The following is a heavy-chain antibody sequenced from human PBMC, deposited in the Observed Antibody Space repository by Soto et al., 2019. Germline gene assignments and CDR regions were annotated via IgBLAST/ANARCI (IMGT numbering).Heavy chain of an antibody. CDR3: ANARYRDHYYYTMDV. Sequence: GGSLRLSCVASGFTFRNYAMSWVRQAPGRWLDWVSLNSATGGNTFYADAVKGLFTISRDNSKNTLYLQMNSLRAEDTAVYFCANARYRDHYYYTMDVWGQGTTVTVSS. CDR2: NSATGGNT. CDR1: GFTFRNYA. V-gene: IGHV3-23*01. D-gene: IGHD3-16*02. J-gene: IGHJ6*02.